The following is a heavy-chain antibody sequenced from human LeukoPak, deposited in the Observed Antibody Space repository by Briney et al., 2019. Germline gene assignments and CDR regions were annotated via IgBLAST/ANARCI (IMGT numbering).Heavy chain of an antibody. CDR2: ISDSGGRT. Sequence: GGSLRLSCAVSGITLSNYGMSWVRQAPGKGLEWVAGISDSGGRTNYADSMKGRFTISRDNPKNTLYLQMNSLRAEDTAVYFCAKRGVVIRVFLVGFHKEAYYFDSWGQGALVTVSS. CDR1: GITLSNYG. V-gene: IGHV3-23*01. CDR3: AKRGVVIRVFLVGFHKEAYYFDS. D-gene: IGHD3-10*01. J-gene: IGHJ4*02.